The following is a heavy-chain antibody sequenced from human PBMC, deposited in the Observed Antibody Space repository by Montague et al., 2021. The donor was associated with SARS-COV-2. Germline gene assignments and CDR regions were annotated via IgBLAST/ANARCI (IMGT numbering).Heavy chain of an antibody. CDR2: IYYSGST. J-gene: IGHJ6*02. CDR3: ARVGRQQLVRLSGMDV. Sequence: SETLSLTCTVSGGSISSSSYYWGRIRQPPGKGLEWIGSIYYSGSTYYNPSLKSRVTISVDTSKNQFSLKLSSVTVADTAVYYCARVGRQQLVRLSGMDVWGQGTTVTVSS. CDR1: GGSISSSSYY. V-gene: IGHV4-39*07. D-gene: IGHD6-13*01.